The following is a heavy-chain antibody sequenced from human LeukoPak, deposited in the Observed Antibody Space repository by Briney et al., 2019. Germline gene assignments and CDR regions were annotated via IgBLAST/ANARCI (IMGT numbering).Heavy chain of an antibody. CDR1: GFTFSSYS. CDR3: ARTPSHDGSGHYFDY. Sequence: GGSLRLSCAASGFTFSSYSMNWVRQAPGKGLEWVSSISSSSSYIYYADSVKGRFTISRDNAKNSLYLQMNSLRAEDTAVYYCARTPSHDGSGHYFDYWGQGTLVTVSS. V-gene: IGHV3-21*01. CDR2: ISSSSSYI. D-gene: IGHD3-22*01. J-gene: IGHJ4*02.